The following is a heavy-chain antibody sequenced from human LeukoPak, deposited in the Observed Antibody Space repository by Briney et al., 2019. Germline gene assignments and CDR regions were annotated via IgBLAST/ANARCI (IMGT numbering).Heavy chain of an antibody. Sequence: SETLSLTCAVYGGSFSGYYWSWIRQPPGKGLEWIGEINHSGSTNYNPSLKSRVTISVDTSKNQFSLKLSSVTAADTAVYYCARGRWQWLVRGLDYWGQGTLVTVSS. CDR1: GGSFSGYY. CDR2: INHSGST. V-gene: IGHV4-34*01. J-gene: IGHJ4*02. D-gene: IGHD6-19*01. CDR3: ARGRWQWLVRGLDY.